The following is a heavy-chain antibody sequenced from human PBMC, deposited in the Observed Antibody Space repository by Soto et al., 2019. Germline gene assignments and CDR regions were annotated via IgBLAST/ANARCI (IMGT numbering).Heavy chain of an antibody. CDR1: GGSFSGYY. D-gene: IGHD3-10*01. J-gene: IGHJ4*02. CDR2: INHSGST. Sequence: LSRTCSVYGGSFSGYYWSWIRQPPWKGLEWIGEINHSGSTKYNPSLKSRVTISVDTSKNQFSLRLSSVTAADTAVYYCARGGIYYYGSGRPITRKYYFDCWGQGTLVTVSS. CDR3: ARGGIYYYGSGRPITRKYYFDC. V-gene: IGHV4-34*01.